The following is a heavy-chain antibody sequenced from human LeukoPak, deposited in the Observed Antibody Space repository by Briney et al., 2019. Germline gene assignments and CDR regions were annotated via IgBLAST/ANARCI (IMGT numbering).Heavy chain of an antibody. J-gene: IGHJ4*02. CDR3: ETSFDWVFDY. CDR2: ISGSGVTT. D-gene: IGHD2-21*01. V-gene: IGHV3-23*01. CDR1: GFTFSSYA. Sequence: GGSLRLSCVASGFTFSSYAMSWVRQAPGKGLEWVSAISGSGVTTHYAGSVKGRFSISRDNARNTLYLQMNSLRAEDTAVYYCETSFDWVFDYWGQGTLVTVSS.